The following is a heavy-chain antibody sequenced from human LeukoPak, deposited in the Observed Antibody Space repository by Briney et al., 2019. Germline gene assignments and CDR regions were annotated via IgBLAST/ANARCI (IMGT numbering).Heavy chain of an antibody. J-gene: IGHJ4*02. CDR3: GKGSSTSGCPDY. CDR2: IRYDGSIK. Sequence: GGSLRLSCAASGFTFNSYGMHWVRQAPGKGLDWVAFIRYDGSIKHYADSVKGRFTISRDNSKNTLFLQMNGLGPEDTAVYYCGKGSSTSGCPDYWGQGTLVTVSS. CDR1: GFTFNSYG. D-gene: IGHD6-19*01. V-gene: IGHV3-30*02.